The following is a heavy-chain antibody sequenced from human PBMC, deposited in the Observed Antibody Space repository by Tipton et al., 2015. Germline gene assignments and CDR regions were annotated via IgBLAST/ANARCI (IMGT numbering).Heavy chain of an antibody. CDR1: GFTFSSYV. J-gene: IGHJ3*02. D-gene: IGHD3-16*01. Sequence: SLRLSCAASGFTFSSYVMAWVRQTPGKGLEWVSVISDSGGSPYYADSVKGRFSISRDNSKNTLYLRMNSLRAEDTAVYYCARDRRGGGFDIWGQGTMVTVSS. CDR2: ISDSGGSP. CDR3: ARDRRGGGFDI. V-gene: IGHV3-23*01.